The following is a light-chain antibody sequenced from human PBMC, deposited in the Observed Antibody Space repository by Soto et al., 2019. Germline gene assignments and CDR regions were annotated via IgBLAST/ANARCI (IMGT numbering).Light chain of an antibody. V-gene: IGKV1-5*03. CDR2: KAS. CDR1: QGISAW. J-gene: IGKJ1*01. CDR3: QQYDTYPTT. Sequence: DIQMPQSPSTLSASVGDRVTIACRASQGISAWLAWYQQKPGQAPKFLIYKASNLESGVPSRFSGSGSGTEFTLTISSLQPDDFATYYCQQYDTYPTTFGQGTKVEIK.